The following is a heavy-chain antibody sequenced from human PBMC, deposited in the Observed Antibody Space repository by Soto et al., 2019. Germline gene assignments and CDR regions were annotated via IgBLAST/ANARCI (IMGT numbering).Heavy chain of an antibody. J-gene: IGHJ4*02. D-gene: IGHD6-6*01. CDR2: ISIRGGDE. CDR1: GFTFSSYA. V-gene: IGHV3-30*03. CDR3: ARGTIVARQHLDY. Sequence: VQLVESGGGVGQPGKSLRLSCAASGFTFSSYAMHWARQAPGKGLEWVTVISIRGGDEYYAESVRGRFTISRDDSKNTLYLQMDSLRVEDTAVYYCARGTIVARQHLDYWGQGTLVTVSS.